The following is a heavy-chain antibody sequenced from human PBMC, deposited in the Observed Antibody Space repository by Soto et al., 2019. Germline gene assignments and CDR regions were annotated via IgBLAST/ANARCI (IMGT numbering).Heavy chain of an antibody. CDR1: GFTFDDYA. Sequence: EVQLEESGGALVQPGRSLRLSCAASGFTFDDYAMYWVRQVLGKGLEWVSSISWNSGHIGYADSVKGRFTTSRDNAENSLYLQMNSLRPEDPALYYCVRSKGGYSYGTPFDYWGQGTLVTVSS. CDR2: ISWNSGHI. J-gene: IGHJ4*02. V-gene: IGHV3-9*01. D-gene: IGHD5-18*01. CDR3: VRSKGGYSYGTPFDY.